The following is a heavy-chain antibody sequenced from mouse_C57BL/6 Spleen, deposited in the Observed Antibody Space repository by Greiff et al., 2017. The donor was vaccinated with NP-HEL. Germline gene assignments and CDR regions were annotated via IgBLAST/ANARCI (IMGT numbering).Heavy chain of an antibody. J-gene: IGHJ3*01. Sequence: QVQLQQPGAELVKPGASVKLSCKASGYTFTSYWMHWVKQRPGQGLEWIGMIHPNSGSTNYNEKFKSKATLTVDKSSSTAYMQLSSLTSEDSAVYYCARRRAYAGYLFAYWGQGTLVTVSA. CDR2: IHPNSGST. CDR3: ARRRAYAGYLFAY. V-gene: IGHV1-64*01. CDR1: GYTFTSYW. D-gene: IGHD2-3*01.